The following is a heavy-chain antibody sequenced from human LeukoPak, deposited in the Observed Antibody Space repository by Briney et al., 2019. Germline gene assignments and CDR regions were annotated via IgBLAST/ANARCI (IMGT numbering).Heavy chain of an antibody. Sequence: ASVKVSCNASGYTFRSFGISWVRQAPGQGLEWMGWISAYNGNTNYAQKLQGRVTMTTDTSTSTAYMELRSLRSDDTAVYYCARVTAVPAAMGFDYWGQGTLVTVSS. CDR1: GYTFRSFG. V-gene: IGHV1-18*01. J-gene: IGHJ4*02. D-gene: IGHD2-2*01. CDR3: ARVTAVPAAMGFDY. CDR2: ISAYNGNT.